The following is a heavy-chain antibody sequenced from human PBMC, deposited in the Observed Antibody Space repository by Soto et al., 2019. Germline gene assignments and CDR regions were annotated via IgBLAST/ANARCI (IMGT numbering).Heavy chain of an antibody. CDR3: ARDRGYEKPGNYYYYYGMDV. J-gene: IGHJ6*02. V-gene: IGHV4-59*01. Sequence: PSETLSLTCTVSGGSISSYYWSWIRQPPGKGLEWIGYIYYSGSTNYNPSLKSRVTISVDTSKNQFSLKLSSVTAADTAVYYCARDRGYEKPGNYYYYYGMDVWGQGTTVTVSS. CDR2: IYYSGST. CDR1: GGSISSYY. D-gene: IGHD5-12*01.